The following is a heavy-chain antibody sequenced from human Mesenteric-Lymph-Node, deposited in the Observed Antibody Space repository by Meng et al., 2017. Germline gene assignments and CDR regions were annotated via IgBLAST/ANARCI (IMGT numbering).Heavy chain of an antibody. CDR1: GFTFSDYY. V-gene: IGHV3-11*01. CDR2: ITSSGSTI. J-gene: IGHJ4*02. Sequence: GESLKISCAASGFTFSDYYMSWIRQAPGKGLEWVSYITSSGSTIYYADSVKGRFTISRDNSKNTLYLQMNSLRAEDTAVYYCAKGVTMIVVGAPYYFDYWGQGTLVTVSS. CDR3: AKGVTMIVVGAPYYFDY. D-gene: IGHD3-22*01.